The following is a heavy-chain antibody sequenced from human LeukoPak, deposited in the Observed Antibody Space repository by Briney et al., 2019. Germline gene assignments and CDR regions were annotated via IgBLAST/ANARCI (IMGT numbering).Heavy chain of an antibody. CDR3: ARYNSGLDY. V-gene: IGHV4-59*01. Sequence: SETLSLTCTVSGGSISSYYWSWIRQPPGKGLEWIGYIYYTGSTNYNPSLKSRVSISVDTSKNQFSLKLSSVTAADTAVYYCARYNSGLDYWGPGTLVTVSS. D-gene: IGHD6-19*01. J-gene: IGHJ4*02. CDR1: GGSISSYY. CDR2: IYYTGST.